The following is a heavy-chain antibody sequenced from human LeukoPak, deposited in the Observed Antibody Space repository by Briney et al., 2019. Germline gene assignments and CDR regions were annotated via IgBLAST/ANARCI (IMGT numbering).Heavy chain of an antibody. CDR2: IYTSGST. J-gene: IGHJ4*02. Sequence: SETLSLTCTVSGGSISSGSYYWSWIRQPAGKGLEWIGRIYTSGSTNYNPSLKSRVTISVDTSKNQFSLKPSSVTAADTAVYYCASSHYDSSGFDYWGQGTPVTVSS. V-gene: IGHV4-61*02. D-gene: IGHD3-22*01. CDR1: GGSISSGSYY. CDR3: ASSHYDSSGFDY.